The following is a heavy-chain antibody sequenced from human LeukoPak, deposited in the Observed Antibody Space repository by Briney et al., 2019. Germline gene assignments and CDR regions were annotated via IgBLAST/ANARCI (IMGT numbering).Heavy chain of an antibody. J-gene: IGHJ4*01. Sequence: GGSPRLSCAASGFTFSNYAMSWVRQAPGKGLEWVSAISGSGDNTYYADSVKGRFTISRDNSKNTLSLQMNSLRADDTAVYYCAKDPRGDCSGGSCHYLQYWGDRTLVTASS. CDR1: GFTFSNYA. D-gene: IGHD2-15*01. CDR2: ISGSGDNT. V-gene: IGHV3-23*01. CDR3: AKDPRGDCSGGSCHYLQY.